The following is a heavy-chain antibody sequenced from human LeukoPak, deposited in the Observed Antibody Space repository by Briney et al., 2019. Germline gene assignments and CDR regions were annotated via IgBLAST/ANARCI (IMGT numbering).Heavy chain of an antibody. D-gene: IGHD6-19*01. CDR3: AKEDSSGSSAFDI. V-gene: IGHV3-9*01. Sequence: PGGSLRLSCAASGFTFDDYAMHWVRHAPGKGLEWVSGISWNSGSIGYADSVKGRFTISRDNAKNSLYLQMNSLRAEDTALYYCAKEDSSGSSAFDIWGQGTMVTVSS. CDR1: GFTFDDYA. CDR2: ISWNSGSI. J-gene: IGHJ3*02.